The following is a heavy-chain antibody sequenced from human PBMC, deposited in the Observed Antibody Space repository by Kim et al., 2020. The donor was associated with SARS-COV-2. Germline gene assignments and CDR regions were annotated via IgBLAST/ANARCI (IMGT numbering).Heavy chain of an antibody. D-gene: IGHD3-10*01. CDR1: GYNFTTYD. CDR3: ARGWFGKNYFDY. Sequence: ASVKVSCKASGYNFTTYDLHWVRQVPGQGLEWMGWINAGNGNAKYSQNFQGRVTTTRDTSASTAYMELSSLRSEDTAVYYCARGWFGKNYFDYWGQGTLVTVSS. V-gene: IGHV1-3*01. CDR2: INAGNGNA. J-gene: IGHJ4*02.